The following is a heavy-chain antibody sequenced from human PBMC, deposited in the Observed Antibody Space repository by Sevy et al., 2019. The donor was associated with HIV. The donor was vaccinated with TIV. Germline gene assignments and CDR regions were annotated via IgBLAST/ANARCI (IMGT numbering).Heavy chain of an antibody. CDR3: ARASKGSSWSFDY. D-gene: IGHD6-13*01. CDR1: GYTFTGYY. CDR2: INPNSGGT. V-gene: IGHV1-2*06. Sequence: ASVKVSCKASGYTFTGYYMHWVRQAPGQGLEWMGRINPNSGGTNYAQKFQGRVTMTRDTSISTAYMGLGRLRSDDTAVYYCARASKGSSWSFDYWGQGTLVTVSS. J-gene: IGHJ4*02.